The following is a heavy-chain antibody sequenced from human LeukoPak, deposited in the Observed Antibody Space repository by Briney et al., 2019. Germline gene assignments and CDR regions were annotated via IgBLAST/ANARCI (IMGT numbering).Heavy chain of an antibody. CDR2: IFTSVGT. CDR3: ARVRYEILTGYYWFDP. J-gene: IGHJ5*02. Sequence: SRSLACTLAGGSLTSFYRSWIRPPAGEGLGWIGRIFTSVGTNYNPPLKRRVTMSVDTSKNQFSLKLSSVTAADTAVYYCARVRYEILTGYYWFDPWGQGTLVTVSS. D-gene: IGHD3-9*01. V-gene: IGHV4-4*07. CDR1: GGSLTSFY.